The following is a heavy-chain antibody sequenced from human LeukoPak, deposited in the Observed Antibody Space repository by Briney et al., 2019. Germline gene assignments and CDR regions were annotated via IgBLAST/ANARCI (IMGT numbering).Heavy chain of an antibody. CDR2: IIPIFGTA. CDR3: ARSGYSGYDWVGFDY. D-gene: IGHD5-12*01. V-gene: IGHV1-69*06. Sequence: GASVKVSCKASGYTFTSYGITWVRQAPGQGLEWMGWIIPIFGTANYAQKFQGRVTITADKSTSTAYMELSSLRSEDTAVYYCARSGYSGYDWVGFDYWGQGTLVTVSS. J-gene: IGHJ4*02. CDR1: GYTFTSYG.